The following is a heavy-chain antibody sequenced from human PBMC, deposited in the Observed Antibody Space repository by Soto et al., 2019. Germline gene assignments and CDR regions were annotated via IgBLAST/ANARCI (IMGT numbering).Heavy chain of an antibody. Sequence: QVQLVESGGGVVQPWRSLRLSCAASGFTFSTYGMHWVRQAPATGLEWVAFISHDGSNQYYADSMKGRFTISRDNSKNTLYLQINSLRPDDTAVYYCATDANEYLWEYYFDFWGQGTLVNVSS. V-gene: IGHV3-30*03. CDR2: ISHDGSNQ. D-gene: IGHD3-16*01. CDR3: ATDANEYLWEYYFDF. J-gene: IGHJ4*02. CDR1: GFTFSTYG.